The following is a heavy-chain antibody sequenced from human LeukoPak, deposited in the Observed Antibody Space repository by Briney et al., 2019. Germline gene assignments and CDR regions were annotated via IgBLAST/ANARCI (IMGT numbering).Heavy chain of an antibody. V-gene: IGHV3-23*01. J-gene: IGHJ4*02. CDR1: GFSVSNNG. CDR3: AKDALLWFGELLETVGY. D-gene: IGHD3-10*01. Sequence: GGSLRLSCAASGFSVSNNGMSWVRQAPGKGLEWVSAFSGSGSPTYYADSVKGRFTISRDNSKNTLYLQMNSLRAEDTAVYYCAKDALLWFGELLETVGYWGQGTLVTVSS. CDR2: FSGSGSPT.